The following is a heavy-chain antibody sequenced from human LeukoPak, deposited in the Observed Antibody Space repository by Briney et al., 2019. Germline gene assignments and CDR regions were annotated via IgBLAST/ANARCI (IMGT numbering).Heavy chain of an antibody. J-gene: IGHJ5*02. V-gene: IGHV1-69*05. Sequence: GSSVKVSCKASGGTFSSYAISWVRQAPGQGLEWMGGIIPIFGTANYAQKFQGRVTITTDEPTSTAYMELSSLRSEDTAVYYCAREWATYYDIFTGYYKGGWFDPWGQGTLVTVSS. D-gene: IGHD3-9*01. CDR1: GGTFSSYA. CDR2: IIPIFGTA. CDR3: AREWATYYDIFTGYYKGGWFDP.